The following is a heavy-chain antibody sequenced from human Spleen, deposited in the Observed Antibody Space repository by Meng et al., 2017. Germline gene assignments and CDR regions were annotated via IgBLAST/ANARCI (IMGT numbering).Heavy chain of an antibody. CDR3: ARSNSLRDFWSGHDDC. D-gene: IGHD3-3*01. CDR1: GFTFSSYE. Sequence: GESLKISCAASGFTFSSYEMNWVRQDPGQGLVWVSRINTDGTTTSYADSVKGRFTISRDNSNNTLFLQMNSLRVEDTAVYYCARSNSLRDFWSGHDDCWGQGTLVTVSS. V-gene: IGHV3-74*01. CDR2: INTDGTTT. J-gene: IGHJ4*02.